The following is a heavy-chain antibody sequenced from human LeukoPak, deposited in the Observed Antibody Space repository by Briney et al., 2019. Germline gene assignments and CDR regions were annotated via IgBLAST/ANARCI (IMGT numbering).Heavy chain of an antibody. CDR2: IKKDGSEK. Sequence: GGSLRLSCAASGFSFSNSWMSWVRQAPGKGLEWVANIKKDGSEKIYGDSVKGRLTISRDNAKSSLFLQMNSLRPEDTAVYYCANQDSNNAFEIWGQGTKVTVSS. D-gene: IGHD3-22*01. CDR1: GFSFSNSW. J-gene: IGHJ3*02. CDR3: ANQDSNNAFEI. V-gene: IGHV3-7*01.